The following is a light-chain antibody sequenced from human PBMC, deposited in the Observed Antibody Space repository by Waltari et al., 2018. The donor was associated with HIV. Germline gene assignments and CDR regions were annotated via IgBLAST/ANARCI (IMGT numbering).Light chain of an antibody. CDR1: QSFDSS. CDR3: QQRTNWPPIFT. J-gene: IGKJ3*01. CDR2: DAS. Sequence: EIVLTQSPATLSLSPGERATLSCRASQSFDSSLACYQQKPGQAPRPLIDDASNRATGIPARFSGSGSGTDFTLTISSLEPEDFAVYYCQQRTNWPPIFTFGPGTKVDIK. V-gene: IGKV3-11*01.